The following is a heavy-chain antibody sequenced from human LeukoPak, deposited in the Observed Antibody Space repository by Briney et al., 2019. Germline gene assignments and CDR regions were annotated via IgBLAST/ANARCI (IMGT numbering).Heavy chain of an antibody. J-gene: IGHJ4*02. Sequence: ASVKVSCKASGYTFTSYYMHWVPQAPGEGLEWMGIINPSGGSTSYAQNFQGRVTITRDTSTSTVYMELRGLRSEDTAVYYGARDPGIAVAGTSYFDYWGQGTLVTVSS. CDR2: INPSGGST. CDR1: GYTFTSYY. D-gene: IGHD6-19*01. V-gene: IGHV1-46*01. CDR3: ARDPGIAVAGTSYFDY.